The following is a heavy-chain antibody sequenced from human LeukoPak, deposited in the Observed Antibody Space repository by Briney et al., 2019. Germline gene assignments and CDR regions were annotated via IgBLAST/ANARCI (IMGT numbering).Heavy chain of an antibody. J-gene: IGHJ4*02. CDR3: AGDSSDYYDSSGALDY. V-gene: IGHV3-33*01. D-gene: IGHD3-22*01. CDR1: GFTFSSYG. Sequence: GRSLRLSCAASGFTFSSYGMHWVRQAPGKGLEWVAVIWYDGSNKYYADSVKGRFTISRDNSKNTLCLQMNSLRAEDTAVYYCAGDSSDYYDSSGALDYWGQGTLVTVSS. CDR2: IWYDGSNK.